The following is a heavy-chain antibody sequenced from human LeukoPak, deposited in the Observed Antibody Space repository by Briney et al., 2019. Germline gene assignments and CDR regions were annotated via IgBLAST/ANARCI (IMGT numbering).Heavy chain of an antibody. CDR2: TRNKAQNYNT. V-gene: IGHV3-72*01. J-gene: IGHJ4*02. Sequence: GGSLRLSCAASGFPLRHHYMDWLRQAPGKALEWVGRTRNKAQNYNTEYPASVKGRFTISRDDSKTSLYLQMNSLKTEDTAVYYCVLLLRGVPYWGQGTLVTVSS. CDR1: GFPLRHHY. CDR3: VLLLRGVPY. D-gene: IGHD3-10*01.